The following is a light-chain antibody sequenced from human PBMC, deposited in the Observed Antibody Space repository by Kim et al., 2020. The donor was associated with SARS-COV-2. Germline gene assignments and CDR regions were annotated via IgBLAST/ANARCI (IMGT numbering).Light chain of an antibody. CDR3: QQYGSSPYT. CDR1: QSVDSAY. V-gene: IGKV3-20*01. J-gene: IGKJ2*01. CDR2: GAS. Sequence: WTPGERATLSCRASQSVDSAYFAWYQQKQGQAPSLLIYGASSRATGVPGRFSGSGFGTQFTLTITRLEPEDFAVYYCQQYGSSPYTFGQGTKLEI.